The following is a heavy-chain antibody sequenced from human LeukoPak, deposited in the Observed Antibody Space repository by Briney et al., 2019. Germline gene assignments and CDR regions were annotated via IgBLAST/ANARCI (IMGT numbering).Heavy chain of an antibody. CDR3: GYTNNFYH. Sequence: PGGSLRLSCAASGFXFSSYAISWVRQAPGQGLEWVANIKHDGSEEYYVDSVKGRFTVSRDDGRNSVSLQMNSVRAEDTAVYYCGYTNNFYHWGQGTLVVVSS. CDR1: GFXFSSYA. J-gene: IGHJ4*02. CDR2: IKHDGSEE. V-gene: IGHV3-7*01. D-gene: IGHD3-16*02.